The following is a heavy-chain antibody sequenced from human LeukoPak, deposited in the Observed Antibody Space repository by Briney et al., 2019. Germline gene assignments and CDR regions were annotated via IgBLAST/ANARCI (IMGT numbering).Heavy chain of an antibody. CDR3: SRDSLSSCGGDCYSGLDV. J-gene: IGHJ6*02. CDR1: GFTFSNYW. CDR2: IKSDGSST. Sequence: GGSLRLSCAASGFTFSNYWMHWVRQAPGEALMWVSRIKSDGSSTTYADSVKGRFTISRHHAKNTLYLQMHSLTPEDTAVYYCSRDSLSSCGGDCYSGLDVWGQGTTVTVSS. D-gene: IGHD2-21*02. V-gene: IGHV3-74*01.